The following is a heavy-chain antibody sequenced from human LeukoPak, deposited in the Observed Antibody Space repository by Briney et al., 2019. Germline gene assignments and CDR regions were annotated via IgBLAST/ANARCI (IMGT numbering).Heavy chain of an antibody. D-gene: IGHD3-9*01. CDR1: GYTFTSYG. Sequence: GASVKVSCKASGYTFTSYGISWVRQAPGQGLKWMGWISAYNGNTNYAQKLQGRVTMTTDTSTSTAYMELRSLRSDDTAVYYCARGPYDILTGFLYYMDVWGKGTTVTVSS. CDR3: ARGPYDILTGFLYYMDV. J-gene: IGHJ6*03. CDR2: ISAYNGNT. V-gene: IGHV1-18*01.